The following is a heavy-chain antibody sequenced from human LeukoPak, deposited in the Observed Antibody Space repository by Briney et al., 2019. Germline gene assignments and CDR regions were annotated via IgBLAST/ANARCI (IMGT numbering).Heavy chain of an antibody. CDR3: ARQRGYGDYWFDP. Sequence: SETLSLTCTVSGGSISSGDYYWSWIRQPPGKGLEWIGSIYYSGSTYYNPSLKSRVTISVDTSKNQFSLKLSSVTAADTAVYYCARQRGYGDYWFDPWGQGTLVTVSS. CDR1: GGSISSGDYY. CDR2: IYYSGST. J-gene: IGHJ5*02. D-gene: IGHD4-17*01. V-gene: IGHV4-39*01.